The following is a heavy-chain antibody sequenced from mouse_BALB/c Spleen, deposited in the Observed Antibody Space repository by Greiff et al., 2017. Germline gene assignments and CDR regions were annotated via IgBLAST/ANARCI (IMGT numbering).Heavy chain of an antibody. CDR2: ISSGGSYT. J-gene: IGHJ2*01. CDR3: TRIYYDFPFDY. CDR1: GFTFSSYT. Sequence: EVQGVESGGGLVKPGGSLKLSCAASGFTFSSYTMSWVRQTPEKRLEWVATISSGGSYTYYPDSVKGRFTISRDNAKNTLYLQMSSLKSEDTAMYYCTRIYYDFPFDYWGQGTTLTVSS. V-gene: IGHV5-6-4*01. D-gene: IGHD2-4*01.